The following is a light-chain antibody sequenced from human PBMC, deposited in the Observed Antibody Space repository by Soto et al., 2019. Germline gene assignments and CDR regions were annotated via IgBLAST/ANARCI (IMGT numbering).Light chain of an antibody. J-gene: IGKJ4*01. CDR1: QSVGSTY. Sequence: EVVLTQTPGTLSLSPGERATLSCRASQSVGSTYLAWYQQKNGQAPRLLIHGASSRATDVPDRFSGSGSGTDFALTISRLEPEDFALYYCQQYGSSPLTFGRGTKVDI. CDR2: GAS. V-gene: IGKV3-20*01. CDR3: QQYGSSPLT.